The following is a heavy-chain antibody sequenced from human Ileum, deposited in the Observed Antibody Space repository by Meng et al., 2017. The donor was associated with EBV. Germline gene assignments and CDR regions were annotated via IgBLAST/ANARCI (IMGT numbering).Heavy chain of an antibody. V-gene: IGHV3-15*01. J-gene: IGHJ4*02. D-gene: IGHD5-12*01. Sequence: GQLVESGGGVVQPGRPLRLSCAASGFTFKDFAMHWVRQAPGKGLEWVGRIKSKTHDEATDYAAPVKGRFTISRDDSENTVFLQMSNLKIEDTALYYCTTGVGYGYDYWGQGTLVTVSS. CDR1: GFTFKDFA. CDR2: IKSKTHDEAT. CDR3: TTGVGYGYDY.